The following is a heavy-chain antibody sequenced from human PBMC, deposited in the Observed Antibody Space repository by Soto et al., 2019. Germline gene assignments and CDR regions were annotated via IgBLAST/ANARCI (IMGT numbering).Heavy chain of an antibody. CDR2: FDPEDGET. CDR3: ATGIGYCSGGSCYSAWFEP. V-gene: IGHV1-24*01. Sequence: ASVKVSCKVSGYTLTELSMHWVRQAPGKGLEWMGGFDPEDGETIYAQKFQGRVTMTEDTSTDTAYMELSSLRSEDTAAYYCATGIGYCSGGSCYSAWFEPWGQETLVTGSS. J-gene: IGHJ5*02. CDR1: GYTLTELS. D-gene: IGHD2-15*01.